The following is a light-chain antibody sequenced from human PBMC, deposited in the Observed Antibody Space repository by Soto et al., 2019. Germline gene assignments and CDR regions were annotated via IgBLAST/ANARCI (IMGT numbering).Light chain of an antibody. CDR1: QTISSW. V-gene: IGKV1-5*03. CDR3: LQHNSYPRT. Sequence: DVKMTQSPSTLSGSVGDRVTITCRASQTISSWLAWYQQKPGKAPKLLIYKASTLKSGVPSRFSGSGSGTEFTLTISSLQPEDFATYYCLQHNSYPRTFGQGTKVDI. CDR2: KAS. J-gene: IGKJ1*01.